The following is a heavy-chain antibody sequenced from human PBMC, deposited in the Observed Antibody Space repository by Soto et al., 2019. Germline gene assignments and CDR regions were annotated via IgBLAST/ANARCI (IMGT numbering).Heavy chain of an antibody. J-gene: IGHJ6*03. CDR1: GYTFTSYD. Sequence: ASVKVSCKASGYTFTSYDINWVRQATGQGLEWMGWMNPNSGNTGYAQKFQGRVTMTRNTSISTAYMELSSLRSEDTAVYYCARLHPTRYDFWCGYYSHYYYMDVWGQGTTVTVSS. D-gene: IGHD3-3*01. CDR3: ARLHPTRYDFWCGYYSHYYYMDV. V-gene: IGHV1-8*01. CDR2: MNPNSGNT.